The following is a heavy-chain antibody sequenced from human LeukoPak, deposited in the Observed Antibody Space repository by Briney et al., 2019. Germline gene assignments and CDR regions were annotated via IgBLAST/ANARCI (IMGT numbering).Heavy chain of an antibody. V-gene: IGHV3-43*01. CDR1: GFTFDDYT. Sequence: GGSLRLSCAASGFTFDDYTLHWVRQAPGKGLEWVSLISWDGGSTYYADSVKGRFTISRDNSKNSLYLQMNSLRAEDTAVYYCARAGNTRFDYWGQGTLVTVSS. J-gene: IGHJ4*02. CDR3: ARAGNTRFDY. D-gene: IGHD2/OR15-2a*01. CDR2: ISWDGGST.